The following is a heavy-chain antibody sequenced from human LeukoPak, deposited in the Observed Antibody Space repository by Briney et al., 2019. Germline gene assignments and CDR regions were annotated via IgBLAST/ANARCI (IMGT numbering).Heavy chain of an antibody. D-gene: IGHD5-18*01. Sequence: ASVKVSCKASGYTFTSYAMNWVRQAPGQGLEWMGWINTNTGNPTYAQGFTGRFVFSLDTSVSTAYLQISSPKAEDTAVYYCARGGIQLWLPYNWFDPWGQGTLVTVSS. CDR2: INTNTGNP. CDR3: ARGGIQLWLPYNWFDP. J-gene: IGHJ5*02. CDR1: GYTFTSYA. V-gene: IGHV7-4-1*02.